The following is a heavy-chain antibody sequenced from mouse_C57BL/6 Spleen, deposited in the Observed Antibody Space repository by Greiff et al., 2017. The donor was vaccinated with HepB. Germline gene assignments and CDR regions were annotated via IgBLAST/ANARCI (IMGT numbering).Heavy chain of an antibody. Sequence: QVQLQQPGAELVKPGASVKMSCKASGYTFTSYWITWVKQRPGQGLEWIGDIYPGSGSTNYNEKFKSKATLTVDTSPSTAYMQLSSLTSEDSAVYYCARSRGNYAMDYWGQGTSVTVSS. D-gene: IGHD2-14*01. CDR1: GYTFTSYW. V-gene: IGHV1-55*01. J-gene: IGHJ4*01. CDR2: IYPGSGST. CDR3: ARSRGNYAMDY.